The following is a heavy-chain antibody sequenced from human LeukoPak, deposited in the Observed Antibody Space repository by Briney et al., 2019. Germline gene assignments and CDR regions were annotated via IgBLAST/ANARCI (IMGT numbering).Heavy chain of an antibody. J-gene: IGHJ4*02. Sequence: ASVKVSCKASGYTFTSYAMHWVRQAPGQGLEWMGWINAGNGNTKYSQRFQGRVTITRDTSASTAYMELSSLRSEDTAVYYCARRLSVAVAGARAFYYWGQGTLVTVSS. CDR1: GYTFTSYA. V-gene: IGHV1-3*01. CDR3: ARRLSVAVAGARAFYY. CDR2: INAGNGNT. D-gene: IGHD6-19*01.